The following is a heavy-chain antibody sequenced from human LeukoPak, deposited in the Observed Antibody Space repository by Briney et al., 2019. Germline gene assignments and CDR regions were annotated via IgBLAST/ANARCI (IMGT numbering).Heavy chain of an antibody. CDR2: IYSGGST. Sequence: GGSLRLSCAASGFTVRSNYMSWVRQAPGKGLEWVSVIYSGGSTFYADSVKGRFTISRDNSKNTLYLQMNSLRAEDTAVYYCARDHEYSYGFSYYFDSWGQGTLVTVSS. D-gene: IGHD5-18*01. CDR3: ARDHEYSYGFSYYFDS. CDR1: GFTVRSNY. J-gene: IGHJ4*02. V-gene: IGHV3-66*01.